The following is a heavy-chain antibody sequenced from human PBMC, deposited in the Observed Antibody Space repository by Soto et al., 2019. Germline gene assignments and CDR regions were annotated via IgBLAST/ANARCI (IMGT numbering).Heavy chain of an antibody. V-gene: IGHV3-11*01. Sequence: QVQLVESGGGLVQPGGSLRLSCAASGFTFSDYEMSWIRQAAGKGPEWVSFLSRSGNTIYYADSVKGRFSISRDNAENSLYLQMESLRVEDTAMYFCARSSGGYEADGFDMWGQGTMVTVSA. J-gene: IGHJ3*02. CDR1: GFTFSDYE. CDR2: LSRSGNTI. CDR3: ARSSGGYEADGFDM. D-gene: IGHD6-19*01.